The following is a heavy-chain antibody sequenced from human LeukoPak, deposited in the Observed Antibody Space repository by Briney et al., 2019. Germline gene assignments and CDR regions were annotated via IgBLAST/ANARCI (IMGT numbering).Heavy chain of an antibody. CDR2: ISAYNGNT. J-gene: IGHJ4*02. V-gene: IGHV1-18*01. CDR1: GYTFTSYA. CDR3: ARGTSSGWYLDFDY. D-gene: IGHD6-19*01. Sequence: ASVKVSCKASGYTFTSYAISWVRQAPGQGLEWMGWISAYNGNTNYAQNLQGRVTMTTDTSTSTAYMELRSLRSDDTAVYYCARGTSSGWYLDFDYWGQGTLVTVSS.